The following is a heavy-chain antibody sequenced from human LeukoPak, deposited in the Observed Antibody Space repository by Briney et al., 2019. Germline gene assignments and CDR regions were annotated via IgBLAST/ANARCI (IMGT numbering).Heavy chain of an antibody. CDR1: GFTFSDYY. Sequence: GGSLRLSCAASGFTFSDYYMSWIRQAPGKGLEWVSYISSSGSTIYYADSVKGRFTISRDNAKNSLYLQLNSLRAEDTAVYYCARGGWYYYDSSGYLDYWGQGTLVTVSS. CDR3: ARGGWYYYDSSGYLDY. V-gene: IGHV3-11*04. D-gene: IGHD3-22*01. J-gene: IGHJ4*02. CDR2: ISSSGSTI.